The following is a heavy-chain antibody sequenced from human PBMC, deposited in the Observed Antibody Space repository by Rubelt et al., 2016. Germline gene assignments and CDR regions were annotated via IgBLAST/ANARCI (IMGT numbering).Heavy chain of an antibody. D-gene: IGHD7-27*01. J-gene: IGHJ6*02. Sequence: EVQLLESGGGLVQPGGSLRLSCAASGFTLSRYAMSWVRQAPGKGLEWVSLISGRGTNTYYADSVKGRFTISRDNSKNTLYLQMNSLRAEATALYYCATHPGVSFYYGMDVWGQGTTVTVSS. CDR2: ISGRGTNT. CDR3: ATHPGVSFYYGMDV. CDR1: GFTLSRYA. V-gene: IGHV3-23*01.